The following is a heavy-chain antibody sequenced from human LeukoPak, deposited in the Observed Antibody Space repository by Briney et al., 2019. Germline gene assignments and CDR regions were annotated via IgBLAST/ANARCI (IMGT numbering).Heavy chain of an antibody. V-gene: IGHV3-48*03. CDR1: GFTFSPYE. CDR3: ARANFDSRPYTYYFDC. D-gene: IGHD3-22*01. CDR2: ITSSGSTI. J-gene: IGHJ4*02. Sequence: GGSLRLSCAASGFTFSPYEMNWVRQAPGKGLEWVSYITSSGSTIYYADSVKGRFTISRDNAKNSLYLQMNSLRAEDTAIYYCARANFDSRPYTYYFDCWGQGTLVTVSS.